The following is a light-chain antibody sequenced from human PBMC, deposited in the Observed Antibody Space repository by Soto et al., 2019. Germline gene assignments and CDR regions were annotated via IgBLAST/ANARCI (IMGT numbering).Light chain of an antibody. V-gene: IGLV2-23*01. CDR3: CAYAGSGTVV. Sequence: QSALTQPASVSGSPEQSITIYCTGTSNDVGRYNLVSWYQQHPGKAPKVMIYEATKRPSGVSNRFSGSNSGNTASLTISGLQAEDEADYYCCAYAGSGTVVFGGGTQLTVL. J-gene: IGLJ3*02. CDR2: EAT. CDR1: SNDVGRYNL.